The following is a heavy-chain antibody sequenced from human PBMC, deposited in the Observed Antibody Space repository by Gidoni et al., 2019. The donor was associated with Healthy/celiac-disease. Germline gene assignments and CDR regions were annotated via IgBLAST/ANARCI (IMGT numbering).Heavy chain of an antibody. J-gene: IGHJ4*02. CDR3: ATGGERYDMLTGYIDY. Sequence: EVQLVESGGGLVKPGGSLRLSCEAYGFTFRSYGMNWVRQAPGKGLEWVSAISSSSSYIYYADSVKGRFTISRDNAKNSLYLQMNSLRAEDTAVYYCATGGERYDMLTGYIDYWGQGTLVTVSS. CDR2: ISSSSSYI. CDR1: GFTFRSYG. V-gene: IGHV3-21*01. D-gene: IGHD3-9*01.